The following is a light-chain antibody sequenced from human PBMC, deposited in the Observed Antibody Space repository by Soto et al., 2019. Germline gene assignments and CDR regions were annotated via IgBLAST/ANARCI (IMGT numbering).Light chain of an antibody. Sequence: QSVLTQPPSVSVAPGQKVTISCTRSSSNIGAAYDVHWYQHLPGTAPKLLIYGNNNRPSGVPDRFSGSKSGTSASLAITGLQADDEADYYCQSYDSSLSGWVFGGGTKLTVL. CDR3: QSYDSSLSGWV. CDR1: SSNIGAAYD. J-gene: IGLJ3*02. CDR2: GNN. V-gene: IGLV1-40*01.